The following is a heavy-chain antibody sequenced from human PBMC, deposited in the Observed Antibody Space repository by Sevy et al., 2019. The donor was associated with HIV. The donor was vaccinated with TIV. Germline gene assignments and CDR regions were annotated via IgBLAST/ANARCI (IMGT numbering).Heavy chain of an antibody. D-gene: IGHD2-21*01. CDR3: AKDIIRCCDGVNCYSYYYYFYGLDV. Sequence: GGSLRLSCAASGFPFNDHAMHWVRQVPGKGLEWVSGISWNSRNIGYADSVKGRFTISRDNARYFVYLEMNSLRPEDTACYYCAKDIIRCCDGVNCYSYYYYFYGLDVWGQGTTVTVSS. J-gene: IGHJ6*02. V-gene: IGHV3-9*01. CDR2: ISWNSRNI. CDR1: GFPFNDHA.